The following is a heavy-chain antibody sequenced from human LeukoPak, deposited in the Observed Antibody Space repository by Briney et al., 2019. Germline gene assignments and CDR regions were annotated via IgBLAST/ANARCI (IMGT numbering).Heavy chain of an antibody. CDR3: AKDIHYGSGSYNY. J-gene: IGHJ4*02. CDR2: ISGSGGST. Sequence: PGGSLRLSCAASGFTFSSYAMSWVRQAPGRGLEWVSAISGSGGSTYYADSVKGRFTISRDNSKNTLYLQMNSLRAEDTAVYYCAKDIHYGSGSYNYWGQGTLVTVSS. V-gene: IGHV3-23*01. CDR1: GFTFSSYA. D-gene: IGHD3-10*01.